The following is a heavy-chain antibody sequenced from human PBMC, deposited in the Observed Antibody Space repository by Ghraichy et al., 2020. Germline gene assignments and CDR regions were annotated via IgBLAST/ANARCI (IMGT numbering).Heavy chain of an antibody. CDR2: IFYPGSA. Sequence: SQTLSLTCAVSGGSIIRGTWLSCVRQAPGKGLEWIGEIFYPGSANYNPSLKSRVTISIDMSMNQFSLNLNSVTAADTAVYYCASESTTRIGHWGQGTLVTVSS. D-gene: IGHD2-15*01. CDR1: GGSIIRGTW. CDR3: ASESTTRIGH. V-gene: IGHV4-4*02. J-gene: IGHJ4*02.